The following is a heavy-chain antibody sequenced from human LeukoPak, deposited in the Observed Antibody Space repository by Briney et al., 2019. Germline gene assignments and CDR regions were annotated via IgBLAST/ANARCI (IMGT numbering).Heavy chain of an antibody. V-gene: IGHV3-30*18. Sequence: GGALRLSCAASGFTFSSYGMHWVRQAPGKGLEWVAVISYDGSNKYYADSVKGRFTISRDNSKNTLYLQMNSLRAEDTAVHYCAKERIVVVPAALDYWGQGTLVTVSS. D-gene: IGHD2-2*01. CDR1: GFTFSSYG. J-gene: IGHJ4*02. CDR3: AKERIVVVPAALDY. CDR2: ISYDGSNK.